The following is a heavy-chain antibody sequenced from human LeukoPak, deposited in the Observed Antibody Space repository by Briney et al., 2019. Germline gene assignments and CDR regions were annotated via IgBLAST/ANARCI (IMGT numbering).Heavy chain of an antibody. V-gene: IGHV4-34*01. CDR2: INHSGST. CDR1: GGSFSGYY. CDR3: ARVTYYYDSSGYRPASNFDY. D-gene: IGHD3-22*01. J-gene: IGHJ4*02. Sequence: SETLSLTCAVYGGSFSGYYWSWIRQPPGKGLGWIGEINHSGSTNYNPSLKSRVTISVDTSKNQFSLKLSSVTAADTAVYYCARVTYYYDSSGYRPASNFDYWGQGTLVTVSS.